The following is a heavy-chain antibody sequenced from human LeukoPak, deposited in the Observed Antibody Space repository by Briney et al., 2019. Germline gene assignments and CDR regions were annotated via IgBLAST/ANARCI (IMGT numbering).Heavy chain of an antibody. CDR1: GFTFSRFG. Sequence: GGSLRLSCAASGFTFSRFGMHWVRQTPGKGLEWVAVISYDGSNQYYADSVKGRFTISRDNPKNLLFLQINSLRVEDTAVYYCARETPRRGETRDGYRWGQGTVVTVSS. CDR3: ARETPRRGETRDGYR. J-gene: IGHJ4*02. D-gene: IGHD5-24*01. CDR2: ISYDGSNQ. V-gene: IGHV3-33*08.